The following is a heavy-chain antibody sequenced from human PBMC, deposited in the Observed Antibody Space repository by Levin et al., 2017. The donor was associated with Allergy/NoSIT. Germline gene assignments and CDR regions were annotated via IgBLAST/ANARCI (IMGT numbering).Heavy chain of an antibody. CDR2: IYPGDSDT. Sequence: GESLKISCKGSGYSFTSYWIGWVRQMPGKGLEWMGIIYPGDSDTRYSPSFQGQVTISADKSISTAYLQWSSLKASDTAMYYCAGGRTPKRWFGEPAFDYWGQGTLVTVSS. D-gene: IGHD3-10*01. CDR3: AGGRTPKRWFGEPAFDY. CDR1: GYSFTSYW. J-gene: IGHJ4*02. V-gene: IGHV5-51*01.